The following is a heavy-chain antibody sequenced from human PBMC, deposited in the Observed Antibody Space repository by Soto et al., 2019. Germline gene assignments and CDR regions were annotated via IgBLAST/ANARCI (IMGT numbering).Heavy chain of an antibody. Sequence: KTWETLSLTCTVSGGSISSYYWSWIRQPPGKGLEWIGYIYYSGSTNYNPSLKSRVTISVDTSKNQFSLKLSSVTAADTAVYYCARNRLFYGGYDHYGMDVWGQGTTVTVSS. D-gene: IGHD4-17*01. V-gene: IGHV4-59*01. CDR1: GGSISSYY. CDR2: IYYSGST. CDR3: ARNRLFYGGYDHYGMDV. J-gene: IGHJ6*02.